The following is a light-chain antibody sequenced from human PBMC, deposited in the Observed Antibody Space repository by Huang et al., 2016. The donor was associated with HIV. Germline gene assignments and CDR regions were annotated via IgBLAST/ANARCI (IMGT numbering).Light chain of an antibody. V-gene: IGKV3-15*01. Sequence: DTVMTQSPATLSVSPGERATLSCRASQSVSSNLAWYQQKPGQAPRLLIYGASTRATGIPARFSGSGSGTEFSLTISSLHSEDFALYYCQQYNNWPPGRTFGQGTKVEIK. CDR1: QSVSSN. CDR3: QQYNNWPPGRT. CDR2: GAS. J-gene: IGKJ1*01.